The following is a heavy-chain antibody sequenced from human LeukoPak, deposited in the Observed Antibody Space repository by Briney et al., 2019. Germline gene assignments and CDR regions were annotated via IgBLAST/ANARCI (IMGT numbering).Heavy chain of an antibody. CDR2: ISAYTANT. CDR3: ASGRFSGVCDY. D-gene: IGHD1-1*01. Sequence: ASVKVSCKASGYTFTSYIINWVRQAPGQGLEWMGWISAYTANTNYAQKLQGRVTMTTDTSTSTAYMELRSLTSDDTAVYYCASGRFSGVCDYWGQGTLVTVSS. CDR1: GYTFTSYI. J-gene: IGHJ4*02. V-gene: IGHV1-18*01.